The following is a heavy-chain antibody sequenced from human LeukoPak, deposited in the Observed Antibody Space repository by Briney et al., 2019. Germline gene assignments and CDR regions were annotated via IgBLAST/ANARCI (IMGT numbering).Heavy chain of an antibody. CDR1: EYTFSKYW. D-gene: IGHD1-26*01. CDR3: SWDHTGKEDI. J-gene: IGHJ3*02. CDR2: INPDGSRI. V-gene: IGHV3-74*01. Sequence: GGSLRLSCAASEYTFSKYWMHWVRQAPGKGLEWVSRINPDGSRINYADSVAGRFTISRDNAKNTLYLQMNSLRAEDTAVYYCSWDHTGKEDIWGQGTMVTVSS.